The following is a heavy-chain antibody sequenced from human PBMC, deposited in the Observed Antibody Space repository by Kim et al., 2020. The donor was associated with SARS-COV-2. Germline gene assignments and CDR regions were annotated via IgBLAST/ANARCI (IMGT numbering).Heavy chain of an antibody. Sequence: ASVKVSCKASGYTFTSYAMNRVRQAPGQGLEWMGWINTNTGNPTYAQGFTGRFVFSLDTSVSTAYLQISSLKAEDTAVYYCAREDSSSWYPDFDYWGQGTLVTVSS. J-gene: IGHJ4*02. CDR1: GYTFTSYA. V-gene: IGHV7-4-1*02. CDR2: INTNTGNP. CDR3: AREDSSSWYPDFDY. D-gene: IGHD6-13*01.